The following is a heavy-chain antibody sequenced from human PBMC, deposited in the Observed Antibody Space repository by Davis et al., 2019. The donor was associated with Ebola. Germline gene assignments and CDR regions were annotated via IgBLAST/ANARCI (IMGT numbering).Heavy chain of an antibody. D-gene: IGHD1-26*01. CDR3: ARGTLAGTLFWELHGMDV. V-gene: IGHV3-30*03. J-gene: IGHJ6*02. Sequence: GESLKISCAASGFTFSSYGMHWVRQAPGKGLEWVAVISYDGSEKYYVDSVKGRFTISRDNAKNSLYLQMNSLRAEDTAVYYCARGTLAGTLFWELHGMDVWGQGTTVTVSS. CDR1: GFTFSSYG. CDR2: ISYDGSEK.